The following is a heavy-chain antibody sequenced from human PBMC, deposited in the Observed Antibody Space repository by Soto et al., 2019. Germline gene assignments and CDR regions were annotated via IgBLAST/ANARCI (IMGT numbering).Heavy chain of an antibody. V-gene: IGHV3-9*01. CDR3: AKDVRKSVLRYFDWLFDAFDI. D-gene: IGHD3-9*01. Sequence: EVQLVESGGGLVQPGRSLRLSCAASGFTFDDYAMHWVRQAPGKGLEWVSGISWNSGSIGYADSVKGRFTISRDNAKNSLYLQMNSLRAEDTALYYCAKDVRKSVLRYFDWLFDAFDIWGQGTMVTVSS. CDR2: ISWNSGSI. J-gene: IGHJ3*02. CDR1: GFTFDDYA.